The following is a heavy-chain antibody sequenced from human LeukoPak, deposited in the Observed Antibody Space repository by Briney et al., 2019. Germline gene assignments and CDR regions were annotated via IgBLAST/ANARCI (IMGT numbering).Heavy chain of an antibody. J-gene: IGHJ4*02. CDR2: IYYSGST. V-gene: IGHV4-31*03. CDR1: GGSIRSSYYY. Sequence: PSETLSLTCTVSGGSIRSSYYYWGWIRQHPGKGLEWIGYIYYSGSTYYNPSLKSRVTISVDTSKNQFSLKLSSVTAADTAVYYCAFGNDSSGYYSIDYWGQGTLVTVSS. D-gene: IGHD3-22*01. CDR3: AFGNDSSGYYSIDY.